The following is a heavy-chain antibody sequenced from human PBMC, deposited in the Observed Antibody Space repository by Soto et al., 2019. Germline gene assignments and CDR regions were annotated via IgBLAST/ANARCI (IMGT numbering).Heavy chain of an antibody. CDR3: ARGGGITMVRGVIITRGLYYFDY. J-gene: IGHJ4*02. D-gene: IGHD3-10*01. CDR1: GGSFSGYY. V-gene: IGHV4-34*01. Sequence: SETLSLTCAVYGGSFSGYYRSWIRQPPGKGLEWIGEINHSGSTNYNPSLKSRVTISVDTSKNQFSLKLSSVTAADTAVYYCARGGGITMVRGVIITRGLYYFDYWGQGTLVTVS. CDR2: INHSGST.